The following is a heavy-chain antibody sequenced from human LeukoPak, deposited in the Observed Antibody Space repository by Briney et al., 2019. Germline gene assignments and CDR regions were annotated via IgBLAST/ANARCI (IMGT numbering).Heavy chain of an antibody. D-gene: IGHD6-6*01. CDR2: IGSSGGGT. CDR3: ARSLYSSSSPIDY. V-gene: IGHV3-23*01. CDR1: GLTFNNYA. J-gene: IGHJ4*02. Sequence: GGSLRLSCEASGLTFNNYAMHWVRQSSGKGLEWVSGIGSSGGGTYYADSVKGRFTISRDNSKNTLYLQMNSLRAEDTAVYYCARSLYSSSSPIDYWGQGTLVTVSS.